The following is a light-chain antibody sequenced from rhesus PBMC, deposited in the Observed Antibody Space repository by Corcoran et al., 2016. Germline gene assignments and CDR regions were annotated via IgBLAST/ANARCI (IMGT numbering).Light chain of an antibody. CDR3: LQHNSYPWT. CDR1: QGISSY. J-gene: IGKJ1*01. CDR2: AAS. V-gene: IGKV1-28*01. Sequence: DIQMTQSPSSLSASVGDTVTITCRASQGISSYLNWFQQKPGKAPKHTIYAASSLESGVPSRFSCSGSGTEFTLTISSLQPEDFAAYYCLQHNSYPWTVGQGTKVEIK.